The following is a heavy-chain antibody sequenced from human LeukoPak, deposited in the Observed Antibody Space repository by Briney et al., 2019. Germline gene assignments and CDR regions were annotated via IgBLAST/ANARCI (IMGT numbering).Heavy chain of an antibody. CDR1: GYTFTSYY. V-gene: IGHV1-46*01. CDR2: INPSGGST. CDR3: ARDRFLEWLSRDAYYYYGMDV. D-gene: IGHD3-3*01. J-gene: IGHJ6*02. Sequence: ASVKVSCKASGYTFTSYYMHWVRQAPGQGLEWMGIINPSGGSTSYAQKFQGGVTMTRDTSTSTVYMELSSLRSEDTAVYYCARDRFLEWLSRDAYYYYGMDVWGQGTTVTVSS.